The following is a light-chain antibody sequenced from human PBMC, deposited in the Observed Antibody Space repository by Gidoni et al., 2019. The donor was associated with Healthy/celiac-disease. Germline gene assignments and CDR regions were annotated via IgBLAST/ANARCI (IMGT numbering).Light chain of an antibody. Sequence: DIQMTQSPSSLSASVGDRVTITCRASQGISNSLAWYQQKPGKAPKLLLYAASRLESGVPSRFSGSGSGTDYTLTISSLQPEDFATYYCQQYYSTPPLSAWTFGQGTKVEIK. CDR3: QQYYSTPPLSAWT. J-gene: IGKJ1*01. CDR1: QGISNS. V-gene: IGKV1-NL1*01. CDR2: AAS.